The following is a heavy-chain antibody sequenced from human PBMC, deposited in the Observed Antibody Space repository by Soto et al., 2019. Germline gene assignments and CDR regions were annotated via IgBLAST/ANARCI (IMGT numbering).Heavy chain of an antibody. CDR1: GVRFSTYA. CDR2: IIGSGGST. Sequence: PGGSLRLSCAASGVRFSTYAMNWVRQTPGKGLEWVSVIIGSGGSTSYADSVKGRFTISRDNSKNTLYLQMNSLRVDDTAIYYCAKESLEGAGGHDYWGRGTLVTVSS. J-gene: IGHJ4*02. CDR3: AKESLEGAGGHDY. D-gene: IGHD3-10*01. V-gene: IGHV3-23*01.